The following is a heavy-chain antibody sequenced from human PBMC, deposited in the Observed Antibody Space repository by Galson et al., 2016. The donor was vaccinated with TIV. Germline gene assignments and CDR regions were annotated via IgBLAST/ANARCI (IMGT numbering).Heavy chain of an antibody. Sequence: SVKVSCKASGYTFTHYFVHWVRQAPGQGLEWMGRINPHSGGTDYAPKFQGRVTMTRDTSISIAYMDLSGLKSDDTVVYYCARGRGPGYCDSTSCYGYYGFDSWGQGTPSTFSP. CDR1: GYTFTHYF. J-gene: IGHJ5*01. V-gene: IGHV1-2*05. CDR2: INPHSGGT. D-gene: IGHD2-2*01. CDR3: ARGRGPGYCDSTSCYGYYGFDS.